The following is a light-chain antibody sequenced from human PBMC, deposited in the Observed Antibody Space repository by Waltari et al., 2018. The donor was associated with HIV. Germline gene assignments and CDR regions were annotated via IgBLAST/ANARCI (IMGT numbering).Light chain of an antibody. J-gene: IGKJ4*01. Sequence: EVPLTQSPATLSLPPGESATLSCRASQSISGAVAWYQQKPGQAPRLLIYDASRRYTGIPVRFRGSGSGTDFTLTISSLEPEDFAIYYCQQGSGWPPAFSFGGGTRVDIK. CDR3: QQGSGWPPAFS. V-gene: IGKV3-11*01. CDR1: QSISGA. CDR2: DAS.